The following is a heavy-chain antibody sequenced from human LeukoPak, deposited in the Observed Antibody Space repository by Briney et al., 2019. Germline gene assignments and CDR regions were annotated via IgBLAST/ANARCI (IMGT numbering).Heavy chain of an antibody. CDR2: ISGSGGST. V-gene: IGHV3-23*01. Sequence: AGSLTLSCAASGFTFSSYAMSWVRQPPGKGLEWVSAISGSGGSTYYADSLKGRFTISRHNSKNTLYLKMNSLRAEDTAVYYCAKSRVSSSFSDVWGQGTTVTVSS. CDR1: GFTFSSYA. D-gene: IGHD6-13*01. J-gene: IGHJ6*02. CDR3: AKSRVSSSFSDV.